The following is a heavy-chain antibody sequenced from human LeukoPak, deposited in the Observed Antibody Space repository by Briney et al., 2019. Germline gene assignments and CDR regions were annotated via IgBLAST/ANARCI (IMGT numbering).Heavy chain of an antibody. V-gene: IGHV1-18*01. D-gene: IGHD5-24*01. Sequence: ASVKVSCKASGYTFTNYGINWVRQAPGQGLEWMGWISGYNGDINYAQRLQGRVTMTTDTSTSTAYMELRSLSSDDTAVYYCARVLSREGYFDYWGQGTLVTVSS. CDR1: GYTFTNYG. J-gene: IGHJ4*02. CDR3: ARVLSREGYFDY. CDR2: ISGYNGDI.